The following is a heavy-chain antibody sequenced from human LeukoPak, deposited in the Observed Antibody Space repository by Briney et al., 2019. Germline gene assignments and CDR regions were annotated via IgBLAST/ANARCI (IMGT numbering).Heavy chain of an antibody. CDR1: GYTFTGYY. J-gene: IGHJ4*02. Sequence: ASVKVSCKASGYTFTGYYMHWVRQAPGQGLEWMGRINPNSGGTNYAQKFQGRVTMTRDTSISTAYMEPSRLRSDDTAVYYCASLRYSSSWHDYWGQGTLVTVSS. CDR3: ASLRYSSSWHDY. D-gene: IGHD6-13*01. V-gene: IGHV1-2*06. CDR2: INPNSGGT.